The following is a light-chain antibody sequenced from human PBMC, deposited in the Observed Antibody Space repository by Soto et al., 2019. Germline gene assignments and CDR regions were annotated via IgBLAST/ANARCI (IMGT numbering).Light chain of an antibody. J-gene: IGLJ1*01. CDR2: DVN. V-gene: IGLV2-8*01. CDR3: SSYAGNNKDV. Sequence: QSALAQPPSASGSPGQSVTISCTGTSSDVGGYNYVSWYQQHPGEAPKLILYDVNKRPSGVPDRFSGSKSGNTASLTVSGLQAEDEADYYCSSYAGNNKDVFGTGTKVTVL. CDR1: SSDVGGYNY.